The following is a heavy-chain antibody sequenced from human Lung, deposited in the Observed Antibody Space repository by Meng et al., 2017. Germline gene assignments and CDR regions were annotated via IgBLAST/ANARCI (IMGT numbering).Heavy chain of an antibody. D-gene: IGHD2-21*01. CDR3: TKNDFYCLGY. CDR1: GGPTSRDNW. V-gene: IGHV4-4*02. J-gene: IGHJ4*02. CDR2: IYHSGST. Sequence: QGPGHGLVNPSGTLPPPFACSGGPTSRDNWWSWVRQPPGKGLEWIGEIYHSGSTNYNPSLKSRITISVDKPKNQFSLTLSSVTAADTAVYYCTKNDFYCLGYWGQGTLVTVSS.